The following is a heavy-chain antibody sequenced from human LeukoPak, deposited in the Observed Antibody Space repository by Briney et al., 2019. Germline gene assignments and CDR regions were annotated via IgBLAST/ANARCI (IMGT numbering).Heavy chain of an antibody. V-gene: IGHV3-48*01. J-gene: IGHJ4*02. CDR2: IGISSGNT. D-gene: IGHD5-24*01. CDR3: ARDYKYAFDN. Sequence: GGSLRLSCAASGFRFSDYSMNWVRQAPGKGLEWISYIGISSGNTNYADSVKGRFTISGDKAKNSLYLQMNSLRVEATAVYYCARDYKYAFDNWGQGTLVTVSS. CDR1: GFRFSDYS.